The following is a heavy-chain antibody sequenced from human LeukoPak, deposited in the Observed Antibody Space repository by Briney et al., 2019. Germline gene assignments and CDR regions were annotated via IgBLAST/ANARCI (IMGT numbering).Heavy chain of an antibody. V-gene: IGHV4-38-2*01. Sequence: PSETLSLTCAVSGYSISSGYYWGWIRQPPGKGLEWIGSIYHSGSTYYNPSLKSRVTISVDTSKNQFSLKLSSVTAADTAVYYCARPRGSCSGGSCYYYCFDYWGQGTLVTVSS. CDR2: IYHSGST. CDR3: ARPRGSCSGGSCYYYCFDY. CDR1: GYSISSGYY. J-gene: IGHJ4*02. D-gene: IGHD2-15*01.